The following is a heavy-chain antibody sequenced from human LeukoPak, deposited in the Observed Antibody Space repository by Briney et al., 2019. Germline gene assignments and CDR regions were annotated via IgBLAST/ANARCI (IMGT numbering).Heavy chain of an antibody. CDR1: GGSINSFY. CDR2: IYYRGST. D-gene: IGHD3-22*01. V-gene: IGHV4-59*08. J-gene: IGHJ4*02. Sequence: SETLSLTCTISGGSINSFYWTWIRQPPGKGLEWIGYIYYRGSTNYSPSLKSRVTISIDTSKNQFSLNLSSVTAADTAVYYCARRVSAYYDSSGYYLSYFDYWGQGTLVTVSS. CDR3: ARRVSAYYDSSGYYLSYFDY.